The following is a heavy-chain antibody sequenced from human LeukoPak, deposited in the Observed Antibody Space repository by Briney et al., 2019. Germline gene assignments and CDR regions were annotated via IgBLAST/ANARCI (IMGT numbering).Heavy chain of an antibody. D-gene: IGHD2-2*01. CDR3: AKDMAPDIVVVPAAQQSSYYYYGMDV. J-gene: IGHJ6*02. V-gene: IGHV3-9*01. CDR2: ISWNSGSI. CDR1: GFTFDDYA. Sequence: GGSLRLSCAASGFTFDDYAMHWVRQAPGKGLEWVSGISWNSGSIGYADSVKGRFTISRDNAKNSLYLQMNSLRAEDTALYYCAKDMAPDIVVVPAAQQSSYYYYGMDVWGQGTTVTVSS.